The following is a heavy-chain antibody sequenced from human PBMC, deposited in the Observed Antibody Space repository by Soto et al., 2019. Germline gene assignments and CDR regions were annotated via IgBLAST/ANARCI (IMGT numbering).Heavy chain of an antibody. CDR1: GYTFNSYG. CDR2: ISAYNGHT. Sequence: QVQLVQSGGEVKRPGASVRVSCKASGYTFNSYGISWVRHAPGQGLEWMGWISAYNGHTDYARKFQGRVAITTDISTNTVSMELRGLRADATAVYYCARGRTWGARDFDYWGQGTLVIVSS. CDR3: ARGRTWGARDFDY. J-gene: IGHJ4*02. V-gene: IGHV1-18*01. D-gene: IGHD3-16*01.